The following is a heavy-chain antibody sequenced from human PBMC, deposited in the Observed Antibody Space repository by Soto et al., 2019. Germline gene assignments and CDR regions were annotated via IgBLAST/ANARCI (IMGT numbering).Heavy chain of an antibody. Sequence: ASVKVSCKASGYTFTSYYMHWVRQAPGQGLEWMGIINPSGGSTSYAQKFQGRVTMTRDASTSTVYMELSSLRSEDTAVYYCARDLVGYCSSTSCRTRFDYYGMDVWG. V-gene: IGHV1-46*01. CDR3: ARDLVGYCSSTSCRTRFDYYGMDV. CDR2: INPSGGST. D-gene: IGHD2-2*01. CDR1: GYTFTSYY. J-gene: IGHJ6*02.